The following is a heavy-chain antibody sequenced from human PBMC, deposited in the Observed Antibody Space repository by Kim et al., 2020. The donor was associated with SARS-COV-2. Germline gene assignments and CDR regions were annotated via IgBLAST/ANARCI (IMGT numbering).Heavy chain of an antibody. CDR1: GFAFGTYT. D-gene: IGHD2-2*01. CDR3: ARGLYCTSSNCYSYFDY. J-gene: IGHJ4*02. Sequence: GRSLRLSCAASGFAFGTYTMHWVRQAPGKGLEWVAVILYDGRNQYYGDSVKGRFTISRDDSKYTLYLQMDSLRPEDTAIYYCARGLYCTSSNCYSYFDYWGQGTLVTVSS. V-gene: IGHV3-30*04. CDR2: ILYDGRNQ.